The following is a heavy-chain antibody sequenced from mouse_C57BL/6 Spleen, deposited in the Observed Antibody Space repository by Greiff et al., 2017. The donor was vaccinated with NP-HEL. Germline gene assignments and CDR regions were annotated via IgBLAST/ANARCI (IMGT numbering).Heavy chain of an antibody. V-gene: IGHV5-16*02. CDR1: GFTFSDYY. CDR3: ARRGITTVVADDWYFDV. Sequence: EVKLVESEGGLAQPGSSMKLSCTASGFTFSDYYMAWVRQVPEKGLEWVANINYDGSSTYYLDSLKSRFIISRDNAKNILYLQMSSLKSEDTATYYCARRGITTVVADDWYFDVWGTGTTVTVSS. J-gene: IGHJ1*03. CDR2: INYDGSST. D-gene: IGHD1-1*01.